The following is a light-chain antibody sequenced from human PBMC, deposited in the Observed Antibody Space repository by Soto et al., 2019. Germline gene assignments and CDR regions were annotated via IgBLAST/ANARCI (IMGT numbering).Light chain of an antibody. CDR1: SSDIGGYNF. Sequence: QSALTQPASVSGSPVQSITIACTGTSSDIGGYNFVSWYQQHPGKAPKLLIYDVGNRPSGVSNRFSGSKSGNTASLTISGLQAEDEAHYYCNSYRTVSTYVFGTGTKLTVL. CDR3: NSYRTVSTYV. CDR2: DVG. V-gene: IGLV2-14*01. J-gene: IGLJ1*01.